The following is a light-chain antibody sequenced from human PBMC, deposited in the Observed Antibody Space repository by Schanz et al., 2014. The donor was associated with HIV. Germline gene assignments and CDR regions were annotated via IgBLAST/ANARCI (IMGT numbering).Light chain of an antibody. CDR3: ISYTSETVV. Sequence: QSALTQPASVSGSPGQSITISCTGTGSDVGGYSYVSWYQQHPGKAPKLMIFDVSNRPSGVSNRFSGSNSGNTASLTISGLRAEDDADYYCISYTSETVVFGGGTKLTVL. J-gene: IGLJ2*01. CDR2: DVS. V-gene: IGLV2-14*03. CDR1: GSDVGGYSY.